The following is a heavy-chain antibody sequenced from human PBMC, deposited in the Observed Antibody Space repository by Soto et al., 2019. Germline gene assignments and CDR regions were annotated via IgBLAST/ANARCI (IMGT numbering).Heavy chain of an antibody. D-gene: IGHD2-15*01. CDR2: MSNDGSHT. J-gene: IGHJ4*02. CDR3: TKGCSSSSNCYIIDY. V-gene: IGHV3-30*18. Sequence: QVQLVESGGGVVQPGGSLRLSCVASGFTFSSNGMHWVRQAPGKGLEWVAVMSNDGSHTSYADSAKGRFTISRDNSKNTLYLQMNSLRAEDSGIYYCTKGCSSSSNCYIIDYWGQGALVPVSS. CDR1: GFTFSSNG.